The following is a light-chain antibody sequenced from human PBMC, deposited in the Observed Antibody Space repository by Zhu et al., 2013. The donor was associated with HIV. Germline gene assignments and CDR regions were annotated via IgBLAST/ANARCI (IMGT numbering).Light chain of an antibody. V-gene: IGKV3-15*01. CDR2: GAS. CDR1: QSVASN. Sequence: EIVLTQSPVTLSVSPGERVILSCRASQSVASNLAWYQQRPGQAPRLLIYGASTRATGVPARFSGSGSGTEFTLTVSSLQSEDFATYYCQQAYRSPLSFGGGTKVEI. CDR3: QQAYRSPLS. J-gene: IGKJ4*01.